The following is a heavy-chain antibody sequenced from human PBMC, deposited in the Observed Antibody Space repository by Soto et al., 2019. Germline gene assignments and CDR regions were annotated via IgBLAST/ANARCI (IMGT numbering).Heavy chain of an antibody. CDR2: IYYSGST. D-gene: IGHD3-22*01. V-gene: IGHV4-31*03. Sequence: PSETLSLTCTVSGGSISSGGYYWSWIRQHPGKGLEWIGYIYYSGSTYYNPSLKSRVTISVDTSKNQFSLKLSSVTAADTAVYYCAREDSSGIHSIGGMDVWGQGTTVTVSS. J-gene: IGHJ6*02. CDR3: AREDSSGIHSIGGMDV. CDR1: GGSISSGGYY.